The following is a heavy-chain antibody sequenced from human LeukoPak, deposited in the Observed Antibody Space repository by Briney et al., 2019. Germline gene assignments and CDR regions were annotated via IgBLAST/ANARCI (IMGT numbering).Heavy chain of an antibody. J-gene: IGHJ3*02. CDR1: SGSISTSNYY. D-gene: IGHD2-8*01. CDR3: ARFARRRALMVYAPRHAFDI. Sequence: SETLSLTCTVSSGSISTSNYYWGWVRQPPGKGLEWIGEINHSGSTNYNPSLKSRVTISVDTSKNQFSLKLSSVTAADTAVYYCARFARRRALMVYAPRHAFDIWGQGTMVTVSS. CDR2: INHSGST. V-gene: IGHV4-39*07.